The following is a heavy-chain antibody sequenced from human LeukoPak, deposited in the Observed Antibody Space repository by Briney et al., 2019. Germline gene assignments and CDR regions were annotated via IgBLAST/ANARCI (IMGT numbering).Heavy chain of an antibody. CDR3: ARESTEVIPGF. Sequence: GGSLRLSCEASGFTLSSFWISWVRQAPGKGLEWVANINQDGSETNYVDSVEGRFTISRDSAKNSLYLQLNTLRAEDTAVYYCARESTEVIPGFWGQGTLVTVSS. CDR1: GFTLSSFW. J-gene: IGHJ4*02. D-gene: IGHD4-23*01. V-gene: IGHV3-7*01. CDR2: INQDGSET.